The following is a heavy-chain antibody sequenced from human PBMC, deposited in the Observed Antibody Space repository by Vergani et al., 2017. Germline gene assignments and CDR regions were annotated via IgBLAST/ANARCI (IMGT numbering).Heavy chain of an antibody. CDR3: ARGTGKGNRKFAVTTSQYYYYYYYMDV. CDR2: IIPILGIA. V-gene: IGHV1-69*02. D-gene: IGHD4-11*01. Sequence: QVQLVQSGAEVKKPGSSVKVSCKASGGTFSSYTISWVRQAPGQGLEWMGRIIPILGIANYAQKFQGRVTITADKSTSTAYMELSSLRSEDTAVYYCARGTGKGNRKFAVTTSQYYYYYYYMDVWGKGTTVTVSS. CDR1: GGTFSSYT. J-gene: IGHJ6*03.